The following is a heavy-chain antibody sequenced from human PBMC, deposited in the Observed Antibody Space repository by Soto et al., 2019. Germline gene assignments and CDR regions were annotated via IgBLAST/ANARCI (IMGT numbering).Heavy chain of an antibody. CDR1: GGTFSSYT. CDR2: IIPILGIA. J-gene: IGHJ6*02. CDR3: ARSGYESGHGMDV. V-gene: IGHV1-69*02. Sequence: QVQLVQSGAEVKKPGSSVKVSCKASGGTFSSYTISWVRQAPGQGLEWMGRIIPILGIANYAQKLPGRVTITADKSTSTAYMELSSLRSEDTAVYYCARSGYESGHGMDVWGQGTTVTVSS. D-gene: IGHD5-12*01.